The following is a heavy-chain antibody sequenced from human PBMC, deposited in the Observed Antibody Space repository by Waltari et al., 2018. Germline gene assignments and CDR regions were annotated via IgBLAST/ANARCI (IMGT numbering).Heavy chain of an antibody. D-gene: IGHD3-10*01. Sequence: QVQLVESGGGVVQPGMYLRLSCAASGFSPRNFGMHWVRQAPGKGLGWVALIWFGGGNTYYADSVRGRFTISRDNSKNTLYLDINSLRVDDTAIYYCAKDAFGNTYLDYWGQGTLVTVSS. V-gene: IGHV3-33*06. CDR1: GFSPRNFG. CDR3: AKDAFGNTYLDY. CDR2: IWFGGGNT. J-gene: IGHJ4*02.